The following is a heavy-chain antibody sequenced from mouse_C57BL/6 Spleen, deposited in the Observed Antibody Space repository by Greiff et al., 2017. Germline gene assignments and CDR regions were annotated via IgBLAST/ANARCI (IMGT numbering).Heavy chain of an antibody. CDR2: IYPGDGDT. CDR3: ARDPELITTDAMDC. D-gene: IGHD1-1*01. CDR1: GYAFSSYW. J-gene: IGHJ4*01. V-gene: IGHV1-80*01. Sequence: QVHVKQSGAELVKPGASVKISCKASGYAFSSYWMNWVKQRPGKGLEWIGQIYPGDGDTNYNGKFKGKATLTADKSSSTAYMQLSSLTSEDSAVDVCARDPELITTDAMDCGGQGSSVTVCS.